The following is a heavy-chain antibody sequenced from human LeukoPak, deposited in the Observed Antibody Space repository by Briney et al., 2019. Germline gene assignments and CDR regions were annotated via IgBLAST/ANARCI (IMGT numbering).Heavy chain of an antibody. V-gene: IGHV4-59*11. Sequence: SETLSLTCTVSGDSMDTHYWSWIRQTPGKGLEWIAYISYSGSFNYNPSLKSRLTTSIDTSKNQFSLVLTSVTAADTAVYYCARFVPVRTHTNSPGFDYWGQGTLVSVS. CDR3: ARFVPVRTHTNSPGFDY. CDR1: GDSMDTHY. D-gene: IGHD2-21*01. CDR2: ISYSGSF. J-gene: IGHJ4*02.